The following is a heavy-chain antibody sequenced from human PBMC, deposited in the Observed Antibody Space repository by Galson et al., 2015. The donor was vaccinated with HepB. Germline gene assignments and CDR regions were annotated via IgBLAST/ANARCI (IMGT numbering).Heavy chain of an antibody. CDR3: ARDQGRWQQLVLREHYYYYMDV. CDR2: IIPILGIA. J-gene: IGHJ6*03. CDR1: GGTFSSYT. D-gene: IGHD6-13*01. Sequence: SVKVSCKASGGTFSSYTISWVRQAPGQGLEWMGRIIPILGIANYAQKFQGRVTITADKSTSTAYMELSSLRSEDTAVYYCARDQGRWQQLVLREHYYYYMDVWGKGTTVTVSS. V-gene: IGHV1-69*04.